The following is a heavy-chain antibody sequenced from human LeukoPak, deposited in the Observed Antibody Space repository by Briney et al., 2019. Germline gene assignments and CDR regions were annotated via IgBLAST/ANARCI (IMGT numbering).Heavy chain of an antibody. CDR3: ARAPPNYYDSSGYYRGYYFDY. J-gene: IGHJ4*02. CDR2: ISGSGGST. D-gene: IGHD3-22*01. Sequence: GGSLRLSCAASGFTFSSYAMSWVRQAPGKGLEWVSAISGSGGSTYYADSVKGRFTISRDNSKNTLYLQMNSLRAEDTAVYYCARAPPNYYDSSGYYRGYYFDYWGQGTLVTVSS. CDR1: GFTFSSYA. V-gene: IGHV3-23*01.